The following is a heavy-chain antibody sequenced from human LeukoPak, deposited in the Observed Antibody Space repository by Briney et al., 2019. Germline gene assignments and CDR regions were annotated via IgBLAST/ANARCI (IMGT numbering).Heavy chain of an antibody. J-gene: IGHJ5*02. CDR2: INPNSGGT. Sequence: ASVKVSCKASGYTFTGYYMHWVRQAPGQGLEWMGWINPNSGGTNYAQKFQGRVTMTRDTSISTAYMELSRLRSDDTAVYYCARDSANYYDSSGYSFSSWFDPWGQGTLVTVSS. CDR1: GYTFTGYY. V-gene: IGHV1-2*02. CDR3: ARDSANYYDSSGYSFSSWFDP. D-gene: IGHD3-22*01.